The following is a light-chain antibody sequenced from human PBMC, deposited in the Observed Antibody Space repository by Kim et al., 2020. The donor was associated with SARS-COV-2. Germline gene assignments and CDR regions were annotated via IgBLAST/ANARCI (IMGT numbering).Light chain of an antibody. Sequence: GQRVTISCSGSSSNIGSNYVYWYQQLPGTAPKLLIYRNNQRPSGVPDRFSGSKSGTSASLAISGLRSEDEAYYYCAAWDDSLSGPLFGGGTQLTVL. CDR1: SSNIGSNY. CDR3: AAWDDSLSGPL. J-gene: IGLJ2*01. CDR2: RNN. V-gene: IGLV1-47*01.